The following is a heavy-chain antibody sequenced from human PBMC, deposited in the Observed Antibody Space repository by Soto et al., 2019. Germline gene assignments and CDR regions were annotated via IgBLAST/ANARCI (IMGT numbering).Heavy chain of an antibody. CDR2: IHPGDSDT. CDR3: ASQEMATKNVDAFDI. D-gene: IGHD5-12*01. Sequence: GESLKISRQGSGYSFSNYLVGWVRPIPRRGLEWMGIIHPGDSDTRYSPFFQGQVTISADKSISTAYLQWSSLKASDTAMYYCASQEMATKNVDAFDIWGQGTMVTVSS. J-gene: IGHJ3*02. V-gene: IGHV5-51*01. CDR1: GYSFSNYL.